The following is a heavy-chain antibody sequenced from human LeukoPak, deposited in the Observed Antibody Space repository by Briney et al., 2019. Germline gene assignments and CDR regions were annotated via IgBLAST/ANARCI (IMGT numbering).Heavy chain of an antibody. J-gene: IGHJ4*02. CDR1: GFTFSSYA. V-gene: IGHV3-23*01. Sequence: GGSLRLSCAASGFTFSSYAMSWVRQAPGKGLEWVSGISGSGGSTYYADSVKGRFTISRDNSWNTQYLHMNSLRAEDTAVYYCAKYRYCTATSCPGVFDYWGQGTLVTVSS. D-gene: IGHD2-8*02. CDR3: AKYRYCTATSCPGVFDY. CDR2: ISGSGGST.